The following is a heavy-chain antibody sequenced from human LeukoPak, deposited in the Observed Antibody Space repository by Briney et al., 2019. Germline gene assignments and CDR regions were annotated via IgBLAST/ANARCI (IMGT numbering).Heavy chain of an antibody. Sequence: ASVKVSCKASGYTFTGYYMHWVRQAPGQGLEWMGWINPTSGGTNYAQKFQGRVTMTRDTSISTAYMELSRLRSDDTAVYYCARVLRYFDLDYWGQGTLVTVSS. V-gene: IGHV1-2*02. D-gene: IGHD3-9*01. CDR2: INPTSGGT. CDR3: ARVLRYFDLDY. J-gene: IGHJ4*02. CDR1: GYTFTGYY.